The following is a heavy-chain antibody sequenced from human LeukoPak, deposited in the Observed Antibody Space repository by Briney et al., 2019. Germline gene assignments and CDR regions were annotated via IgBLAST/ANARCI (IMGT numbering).Heavy chain of an antibody. D-gene: IGHD4-23*01. J-gene: IGHJ2*01. Sequence: PGGSLRLSCAASGFTFSDYYMSWIRQAPGKGLEWVSYISSSGSTIYYADSVKGRFTISRDNAKNSLYLQMNSLRAEDTAVYYCARVKSATTVVTGDWYFDLWGRGTLVTVSS. CDR3: ARVKSATTVVTGDWYFDL. CDR1: GFTFSDYY. CDR2: ISSSGSTI. V-gene: IGHV3-11*04.